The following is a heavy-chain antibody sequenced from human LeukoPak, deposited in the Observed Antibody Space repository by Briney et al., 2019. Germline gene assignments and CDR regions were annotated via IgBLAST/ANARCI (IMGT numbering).Heavy chain of an antibody. CDR2: ISSSGSTI. Sequence: GGSLRLSCAASGFTFSDYYMSWIRQAPGKGLEWVSYISSSGSTIYYADSVKGRFTISRDNAKNSLYLQMNSLRAEDTAVYYCASSIDYYDGFLDYWGQGTLVTVSS. V-gene: IGHV3-11*01. D-gene: IGHD3-22*01. J-gene: IGHJ4*02. CDR1: GFTFSDYY. CDR3: ASSIDYYDGFLDY.